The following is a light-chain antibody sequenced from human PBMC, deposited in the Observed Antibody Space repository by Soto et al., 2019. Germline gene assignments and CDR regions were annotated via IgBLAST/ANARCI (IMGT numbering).Light chain of an antibody. CDR1: KLGDNY. V-gene: IGLV3-1*01. CDR2: QDS. J-gene: IGLJ1*01. CDR3: QAWDSSTYV. Sequence: SSELTQPPSVSVSPGQTASITCSGDKLGDNYACWYQQKPGQSPVLVIYQDSKRPSGIPERFSGSNSGNTATLTISGTQAMDEADYYCQAWDSSTYVFGTGTKLTVL.